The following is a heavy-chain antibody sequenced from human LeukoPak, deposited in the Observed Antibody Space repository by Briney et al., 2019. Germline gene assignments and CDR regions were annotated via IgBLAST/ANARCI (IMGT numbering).Heavy chain of an antibody. CDR3: ARGSGSATPFPLDY. J-gene: IGHJ4*02. CDR1: GGSISSYY. CDR2: IYNSGRT. D-gene: IGHD1-26*01. V-gene: IGHV4-59*01. Sequence: SETLSLTCTVSGGSISSYYWSWIRQPPGKGLEWIAFIYNSGRTNYNPSLKSRVIISADTSKNQVSLKLNSVSAADTAVYYCARGSGSATPFPLDYWGQGTLVTVSS.